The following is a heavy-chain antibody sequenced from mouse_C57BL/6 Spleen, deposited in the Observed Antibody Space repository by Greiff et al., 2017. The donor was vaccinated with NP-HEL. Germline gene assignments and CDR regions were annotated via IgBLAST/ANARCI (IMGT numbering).Heavy chain of an antibody. V-gene: IGHV1-69*01. CDR2: IDPSDSYT. Sequence: QVQLKQPGAELVMPGASVKLSCKASGYTFTSYWMHWVKQRPGQGLEWIGEIDPSDSYTNYNQKFKGKSTLTVDKSSSTAYMQLSSLTSEDSAVYYCARYDGSSWFAYWGQGTLVTVSA. D-gene: IGHD1-1*01. CDR1: GYTFTSYW. CDR3: ARYDGSSWFAY. J-gene: IGHJ3*01.